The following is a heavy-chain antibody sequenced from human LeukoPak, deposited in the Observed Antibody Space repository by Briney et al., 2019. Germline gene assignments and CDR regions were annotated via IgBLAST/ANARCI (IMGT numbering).Heavy chain of an antibody. CDR3: TRDDYY. CDR1: GFTFGDYA. J-gene: IGHJ4*02. D-gene: IGHD4/OR15-4a*01. CDR2: IRNKACGGRT. Sequence: GGSLRLSCTASGFTFGDYAISWVRQAPGKGLEWIAFIRNKACGGRTEYAASVKGRFTTSRDDSKSIAYLQMNSLKTEDTAVYYCTRDDYYWGQGALVTVSS. V-gene: IGHV3-49*04.